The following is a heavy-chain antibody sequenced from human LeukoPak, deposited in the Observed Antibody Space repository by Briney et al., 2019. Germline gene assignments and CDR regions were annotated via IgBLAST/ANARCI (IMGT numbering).Heavy chain of an antibody. CDR1: GFTFSSYA. J-gene: IGHJ4*02. Sequence: GGSLRLSCAASGFTFSSYAMSWVRQAPGKGLEWVSDISGSGGSTYYADSVKGRFTISRDNSKNTLYLQMHSLRAEDTAVFYCAEVEAAGRTFDYWGQGTLVTVSS. D-gene: IGHD6-13*01. CDR2: ISGSGGST. CDR3: AEVEAAGRTFDY. V-gene: IGHV3-23*01.